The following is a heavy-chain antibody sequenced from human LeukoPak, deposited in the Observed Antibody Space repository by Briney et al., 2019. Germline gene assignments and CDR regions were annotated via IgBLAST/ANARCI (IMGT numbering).Heavy chain of an antibody. V-gene: IGHV6-1*01. Sequence: SQTLSLTCAISGDTVSSNSAAWNWIRQSPSRGLEWLGRTYYRSKWYDAYAESVKSRITIKPDTSKNQFSLQLNSVTPEDTAVYYCARGAPQWLVHFDYWGQGTLVTVSS. D-gene: IGHD6-19*01. CDR3: ARGAPQWLVHFDY. CDR1: GDTVSSNSAA. J-gene: IGHJ4*02. CDR2: TYYRSKWYD.